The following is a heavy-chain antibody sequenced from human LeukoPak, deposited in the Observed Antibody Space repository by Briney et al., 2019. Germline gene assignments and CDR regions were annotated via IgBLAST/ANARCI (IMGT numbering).Heavy chain of an antibody. D-gene: IGHD3-3*01. CDR3: AKGPLPDFWSGYWEGFDY. V-gene: IGHV3-23*01. CDR2: ITSDGSNT. Sequence: PGGSLRLSCAASGFTFTIYAMSWVRQAPGKGLEWVSSITSDGSNTWYADSVKGRFTISRDNSKNTLYLQMNSLRAEDTAVYYCAKGPLPDFWSGYWEGFDYWGQGTLVTVSS. CDR1: GFTFTIYA. J-gene: IGHJ4*02.